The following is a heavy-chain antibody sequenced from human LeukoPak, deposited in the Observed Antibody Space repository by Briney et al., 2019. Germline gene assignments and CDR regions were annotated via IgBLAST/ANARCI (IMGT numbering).Heavy chain of an antibody. CDR2: VSGSGGSR. D-gene: IGHD1-7*01. J-gene: IGHJ4*02. CDR3: ARDRRMRVRGYGKTGTTALDY. Sequence: PGGSLRLSCAASGFTFSSYDMSWVRQAPGKGLEWVSGVSGSGGSRNYADSVRGRLTISRDNSEKTLYLQMNSLRAEDTAVYFCARDRRMRVRGYGKTGTTALDYWGQGTLVTVSS. V-gene: IGHV3-23*01. CDR1: GFTFSSYD.